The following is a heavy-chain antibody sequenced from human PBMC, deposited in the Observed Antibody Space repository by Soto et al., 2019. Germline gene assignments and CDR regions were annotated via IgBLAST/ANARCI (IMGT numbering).Heavy chain of an antibody. D-gene: IGHD2-8*01. CDR2: IYHSGST. CDR3: ARVPGVDNKDWFDP. CDR1: GGSISSSNW. Sequence: PSETLSLTCAVSGGSISSSNWWSWVRQPPGKGLEWIGEIYHSGSTNYNPSLKSRVTISVDKSKNQFSLKLSSVTAADTAVYYCARVPGVDNKDWFDPWGQGTLVTVSS. J-gene: IGHJ5*02. V-gene: IGHV4-4*02.